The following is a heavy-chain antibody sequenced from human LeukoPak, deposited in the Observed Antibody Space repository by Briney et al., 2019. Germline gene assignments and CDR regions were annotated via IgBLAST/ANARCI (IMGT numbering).Heavy chain of an antibody. Sequence: SETLSLTCAVYGGSFSGYYWSWIRQPPGKGLEWIGEINHSGSTNYNPSLKSRVTISVDTSKNQFSLKLSSVTAADTAAYYCARRKQWLDRGFDPWGQGTLVTVSS. D-gene: IGHD6-19*01. J-gene: IGHJ5*02. CDR1: GGSFSGYY. V-gene: IGHV4-34*01. CDR3: ARRKQWLDRGFDP. CDR2: INHSGST.